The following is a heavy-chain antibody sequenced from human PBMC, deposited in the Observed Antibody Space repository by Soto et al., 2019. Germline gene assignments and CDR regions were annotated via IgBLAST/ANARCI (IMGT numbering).Heavy chain of an antibody. J-gene: IGHJ5*02. Sequence: SETLSLTCAVSGGSIGRGGYSWSWIRQPPGKGLEWIGYIYHSGSTYYNPSLKSRVTISVDRSKNQFSLKLSSVTAADTAVYYCARVPGPWGQGTLVTVSS. CDR3: ARVPGP. V-gene: IGHV4-30-2*01. CDR2: IYHSGST. CDR1: GGSIGRGGYS. D-gene: IGHD3-10*01.